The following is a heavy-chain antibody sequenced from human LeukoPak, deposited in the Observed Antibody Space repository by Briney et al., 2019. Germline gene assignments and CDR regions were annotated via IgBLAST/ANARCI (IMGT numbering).Heavy chain of an antibody. J-gene: IGHJ6*03. CDR1: GGTFSTYA. Sequence: GASVKVSCKASGGTFSTYAITWVRQAPGQGLEWMGGIIPIFDTTNYAQKFQGRVTITADESTSTAYMELRSLRSDDTAVYYCARHAYDSGGTIPKPDYMDVWGKGTTVTISS. CDR2: IIPIFDTT. D-gene: IGHD3-22*01. CDR3: ARHAYDSGGTIPKPDYMDV. V-gene: IGHV1-69*13.